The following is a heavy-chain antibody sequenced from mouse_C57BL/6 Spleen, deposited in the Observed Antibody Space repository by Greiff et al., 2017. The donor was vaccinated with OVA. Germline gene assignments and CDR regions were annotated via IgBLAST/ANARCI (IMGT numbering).Heavy chain of an antibody. Sequence: DVKLVESGGGLVQPGGSLKLSCAASGFTFSDYYMYWVRQTPEKRLEWVAYISNGGGSTYYPDTVKGRFTISRDNAKNTLYLQMSRLKSEDTAVYYCARRGKTGFFDYWGQGTTLTVSS. J-gene: IGHJ2*01. CDR3: ARRGKTGFFDY. CDR2: ISNGGGST. CDR1: GFTFSDYY. D-gene: IGHD4-1*01. V-gene: IGHV5-12*01.